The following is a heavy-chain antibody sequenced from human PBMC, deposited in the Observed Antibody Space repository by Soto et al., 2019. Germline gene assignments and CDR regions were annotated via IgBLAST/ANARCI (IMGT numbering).Heavy chain of an antibody. D-gene: IGHD3-16*01. CDR1: GGRIIDYY. V-gene: IGHV4-59*10. J-gene: IGHJ4*02. Sequence: SETLSLTSAVWGGRIIDYYWGWLRQPAGKSLEWICLFPSRADTDYHSALESRVTVSMDPSTNKVSLRLSSVPDADTAVYYCVGLWGTTYQFDYWGQGILVTVFS. CDR3: VGLWGTTYQFDY. CDR2: FPSRADT.